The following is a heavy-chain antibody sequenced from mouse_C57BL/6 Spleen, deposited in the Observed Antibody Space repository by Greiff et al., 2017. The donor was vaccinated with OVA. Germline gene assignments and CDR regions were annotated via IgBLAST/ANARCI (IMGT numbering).Heavy chain of an antibody. J-gene: IGHJ3*01. D-gene: IGHD2-3*01. Sequence: QVTLKESGPGILQPSQTLSLTCSFSGFSLSTFGMGVGWIRQPSGKGLEWLAHIWWDDDKYYNPALKSRLTISKDTSKNQVFLKIANVDTADTATYYCARPIYDGYYVLFAYWGQGTLVTVSA. CDR1: GFSLSTFGMG. CDR2: IWWDDDK. CDR3: ARPIYDGYYVLFAY. V-gene: IGHV8-8*01.